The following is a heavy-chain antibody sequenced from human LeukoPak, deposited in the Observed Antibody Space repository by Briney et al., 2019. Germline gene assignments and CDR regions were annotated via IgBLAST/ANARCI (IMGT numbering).Heavy chain of an antibody. D-gene: IGHD6-13*01. CDR3: AKAIAAAGAKYGIDV. CDR1: GFTFSGYA. J-gene: IGHJ6*02. V-gene: IGHV3-23*01. Sequence: GGSLRLSCAASGFTFSGYAMSWVRQAPAQGLEWVSIIGSGGDITYYADSVKGRFTVSRDNSKNTLYLQMNSLRAEDTALYYCAKAIAAAGAKYGIDVWGQGTTVTVSS. CDR2: IGSGGDIT.